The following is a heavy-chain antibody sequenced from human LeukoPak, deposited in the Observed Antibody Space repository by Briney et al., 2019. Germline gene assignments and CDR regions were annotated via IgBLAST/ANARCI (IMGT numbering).Heavy chain of an antibody. CDR1: GFTFSKYW. CDR3: ATKQWLAPPPDS. Sequence: GGSLRLSCAASGFTFSKYWVLWVRQAPGKGLESVSRINTDGTVTTYADSVKGRFTVSRDNADNTVFLQMNSVRDEDTAVYYCATKQWLAPPPDSWGQGTPVTVSS. V-gene: IGHV3-74*01. CDR2: INTDGTVT. D-gene: IGHD5-12*01. J-gene: IGHJ4*02.